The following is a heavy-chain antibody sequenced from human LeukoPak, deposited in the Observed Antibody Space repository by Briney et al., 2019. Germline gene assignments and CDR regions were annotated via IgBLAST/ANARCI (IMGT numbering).Heavy chain of an antibody. V-gene: IGHV3-74*01. J-gene: IGHJ4*02. D-gene: IGHD5-18*01. CDR3: ARQLWPLFDY. Sequence: GRSLRLSCAASGFTFSSYWMHWVRQAPGKGLEWVSRINSDGSITTYADSVEGRFTISRDNAKNTLYLQMNSLRAEDTAVYYCARQLWPLFDYWGQGTLVTVTS. CDR1: GFTFSSYW. CDR2: INSDGSIT.